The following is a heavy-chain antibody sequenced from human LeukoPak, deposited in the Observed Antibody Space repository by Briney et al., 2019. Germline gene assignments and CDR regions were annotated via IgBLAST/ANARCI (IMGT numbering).Heavy chain of an antibody. CDR2: IDAGATST. D-gene: IGHD2-21*02. V-gene: IGHV3-48*02. J-gene: IGHJ4*02. CDR3: VRGRLLRSTKYFDY. CDR1: GFTFSSYA. Sequence: GALRLSCAASGFTFSSYAMHWVRQAPGKGLEWVSYIDAGATSTNYADSVWGRFTLSRDNAQNSVHLQMNSLRDEDTAVYYCVRGRLLRSTKYFDYWGQGALVTVSS.